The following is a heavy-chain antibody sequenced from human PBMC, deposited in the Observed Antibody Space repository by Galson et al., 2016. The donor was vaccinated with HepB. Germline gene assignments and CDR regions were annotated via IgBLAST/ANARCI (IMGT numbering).Heavy chain of an antibody. CDR1: GFTFSSYW. D-gene: IGHD5-24*01. J-gene: IGHJ4*02. V-gene: IGHV3-74*01. CDR3: ARRMATITSFDY. CDR2: IDSDGITT. Sequence: SLRLSCAASGFTFSSYWMYWVRQAPGKGLVWVSRIDSDGITTAYADSVKGRFTISRDNAKNTRYLQMNSLNAEDTAVYYCARRMATITSFDYWGQGTLVTVSS.